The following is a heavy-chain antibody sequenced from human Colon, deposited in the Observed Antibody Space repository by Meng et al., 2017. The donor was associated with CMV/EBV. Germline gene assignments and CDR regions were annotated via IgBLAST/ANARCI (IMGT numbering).Heavy chain of an antibody. J-gene: IGHJ4*02. V-gene: IGHV3-11*01. CDR2: ISSSGSTI. Sequence: GESLKISCAASGFTFSDYYMSWIRQAPGKGLEWVSYISSSGSTIYYADSVKGRFTISRDNAQNSLYLQMNSLRAEDTAVYYCARASSGSYSYWGQGTLVTVSS. CDR3: ARASSGSYSY. CDR1: GFTFSDYY. D-gene: IGHD1-26*01.